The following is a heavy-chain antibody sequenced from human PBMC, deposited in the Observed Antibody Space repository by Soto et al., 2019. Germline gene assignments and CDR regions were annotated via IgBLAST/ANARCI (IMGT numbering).Heavy chain of an antibody. CDR2: ISGRSSYT. J-gene: IGHJ6*02. CDR3: ARDRGYDAHDYYYNAMDV. CDR1: GFTFSDYY. Sequence: GGSLRLSCAASGFTFSDYYMSWIRQAPGKGLEWVSYISGRSSYTNYADSVKGRFTISRDNAKNSLYLQMNSLRAEDTAVYYCARDRGYDAHDYYYNAMDVWGQGTTVTVSS. V-gene: IGHV3-11*06. D-gene: IGHD2-15*01.